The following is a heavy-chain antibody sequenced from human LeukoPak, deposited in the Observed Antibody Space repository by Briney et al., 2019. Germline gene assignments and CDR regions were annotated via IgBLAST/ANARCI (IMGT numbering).Heavy chain of an antibody. D-gene: IGHD1-20*01. V-gene: IGHV3-7*01. J-gene: IGHJ4*02. CDR3: ARRSYNWNDACDY. CDR2: IKQDGSEK. CDR1: GFTLSSYW. Sequence: QSGGSLRLSCAASGFTLSSYWMSWVRQAPGKGLEWVANIKQDGSEKYYVDSVKGRFTISRDNAKNSLYLQMNSLRAEDTAVYYCARRSYNWNDACDYWGQGTLVTVSS.